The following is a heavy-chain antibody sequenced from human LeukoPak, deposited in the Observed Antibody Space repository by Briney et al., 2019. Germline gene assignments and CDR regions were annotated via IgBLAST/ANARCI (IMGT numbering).Heavy chain of an antibody. CDR2: ISSSSSYI. D-gene: IGHD6-13*01. CDR1: GFTFSSYS. J-gene: IGHJ4*02. Sequence: GSLRLSCAASGFTFSSYSMNWVRQAPGKGLEWGSSISSSSSYIYYADSVKGRFTISRDNAKNSLYLQMNSLRAEDTAVYYCASPYSSRWYELCYWGQGTLVTVSS. V-gene: IGHV3-21*01. CDR3: ASPYSSRWYELCY.